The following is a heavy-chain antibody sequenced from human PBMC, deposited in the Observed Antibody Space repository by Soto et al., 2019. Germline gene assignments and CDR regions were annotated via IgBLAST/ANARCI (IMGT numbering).Heavy chain of an antibody. V-gene: IGHV1-8*01. CDR3: ARRKERSGPNYFDS. Sequence: ASVKVSCKASGYTFITYDINWVRQATGQGLEWMGWMNPSNGNAGYAQNFQGRVTMTRNTSISTAYMELSSLRSDDTAVYFCARRKERSGPNYFDSCGQRSLVTVSS. J-gene: IGHJ4*02. D-gene: IGHD6-25*01. CDR1: GYTFITYD. CDR2: MNPSNGNA.